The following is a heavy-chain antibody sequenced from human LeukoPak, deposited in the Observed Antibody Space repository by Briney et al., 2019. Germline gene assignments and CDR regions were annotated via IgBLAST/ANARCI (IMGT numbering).Heavy chain of an antibody. D-gene: IGHD4-17*01. CDR2: ISSSGSYI. CDR1: GFTFSSYS. CDR3: AKVGPDYYGDYGPDY. V-gene: IGHV3-21*04. J-gene: IGHJ4*02. Sequence: KSGGSLRLSFAASGFTFSSYSMNWVRQAPGKGLEWVSSISSSGSYIYYADSVKGRFTISRDNSKNTLYLQMNSLRAEDTAVYYCAKVGPDYYGDYGPDYWGQGTLVTVSS.